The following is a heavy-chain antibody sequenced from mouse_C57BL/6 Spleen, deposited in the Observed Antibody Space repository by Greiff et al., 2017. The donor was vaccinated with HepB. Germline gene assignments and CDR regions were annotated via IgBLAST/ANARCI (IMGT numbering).Heavy chain of an antibody. CDR1: GYTFTSYN. J-gene: IGHJ4*01. CDR2: IYPGNGDT. Sequence: QVQLQQSGAELVRPGASVKMSCKASGYTFTSYNMPWVKQTPRQGLEWIGAIYPGNGDTSYNQKFKGKATLTVDKSSSTAYMQLSSLTSEDPAVYFCARWGSSYGNYYAMDYWGQGTSVTVSS. CDR3: ARWGSSYGNYYAMDY. D-gene: IGHD1-1*01. V-gene: IGHV1-12*01.